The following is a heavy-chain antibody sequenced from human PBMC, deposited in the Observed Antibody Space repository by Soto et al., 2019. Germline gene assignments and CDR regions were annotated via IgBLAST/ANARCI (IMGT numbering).Heavy chain of an antibody. V-gene: IGHV3-30*18. CDR2: ISYDGSNK. CDR3: AKDRRGAYYYYYMDV. Sequence: GGSLRLSCAASGFTFSSYGMHWVRQAPGKGLEWVAVISYDGSNKYYADSVKGRFTISRDNSKNTLYLQMNSLRAEDTAVYYCAKDRRGAYYYYYMDVWGKGTTVTVSS. D-gene: IGHD3-10*01. CDR1: GFTFSSYG. J-gene: IGHJ6*03.